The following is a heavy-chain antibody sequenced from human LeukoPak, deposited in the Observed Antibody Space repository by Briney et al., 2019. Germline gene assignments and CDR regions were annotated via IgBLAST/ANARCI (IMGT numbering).Heavy chain of an antibody. Sequence: SETLSLTCTVSGGSISSYYWSWLRQPPGKGLEWIGYIYYSGSTNYNPSLKSRVTISVDTSKNQFSLKLSSVTAADTAVYYCARSSRYFDWLLGGNWFDPWGQGTLVTVSS. CDR3: ARSSRYFDWLLGGNWFDP. CDR2: IYYSGST. J-gene: IGHJ5*02. CDR1: GGSISSYY. D-gene: IGHD3-9*01. V-gene: IGHV4-59*01.